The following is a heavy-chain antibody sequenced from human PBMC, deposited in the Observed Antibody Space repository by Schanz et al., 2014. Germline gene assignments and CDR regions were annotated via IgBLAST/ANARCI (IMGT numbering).Heavy chain of an antibody. Sequence: EVQLVESGGGLVQPGGSLRLSCAASGFTFSSYAMSWVRQAPGKGLEWVANINQDGSDKSYVDSVKGRFTISRDNAKNSLYLQMNSLRAEDTAVYYCARDKGGYYPFDYWGQGSLVTVSS. CDR2: INQDGSDK. J-gene: IGHJ4*02. V-gene: IGHV3-7*01. D-gene: IGHD3-22*01. CDR3: ARDKGGYYPFDY. CDR1: GFTFSSYA.